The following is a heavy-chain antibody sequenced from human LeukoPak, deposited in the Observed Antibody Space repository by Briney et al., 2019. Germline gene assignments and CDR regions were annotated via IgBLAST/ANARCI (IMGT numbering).Heavy chain of an antibody. J-gene: IGHJ5*02. D-gene: IGHD3-10*01. CDR1: GSSISSSSYY. CDR3: ARLGITVVRGVPSYWFYP. CDR2: IYYSRIN. V-gene: IGHV4-39*01. Sequence: SETLSLTCAVSGSSISSSSYYWGWVRQPPGKGLEWLGCIYYSRINYYNPSLKRRVTISVDTSKNQCSLKLSSVTAADTAVYYCARLGITVVRGVPSYWFYPWGQGALVTVSS.